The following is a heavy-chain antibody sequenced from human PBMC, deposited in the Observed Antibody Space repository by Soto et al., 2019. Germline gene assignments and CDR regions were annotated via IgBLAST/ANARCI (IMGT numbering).Heavy chain of an antibody. CDR1: GYTFDNYG. Sequence: ASVKVSCKASGYTFDNYGISWVRQAPGQGLEWMGWIGAYNGDTNYAKKIQGRVTMTTDTSTSTAYMELRSLSSDDTAVYYCARGTYYDFWSGEDYYYYYYGMDVWGQGTTVTVSS. CDR2: IGAYNGDT. J-gene: IGHJ6*02. D-gene: IGHD3-3*01. CDR3: ARGTYYDFWSGEDYYYYYYGMDV. V-gene: IGHV1-18*01.